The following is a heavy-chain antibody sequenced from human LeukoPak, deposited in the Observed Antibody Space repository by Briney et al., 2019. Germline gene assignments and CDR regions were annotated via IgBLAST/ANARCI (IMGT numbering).Heavy chain of an antibody. CDR3: ASKRIVATIYDY. J-gene: IGHJ4*02. Sequence: SETLSLTCTVSGGSISSSSYYWGWIRQPPEKGLEWIGSIYYSGSTYYNPSLKSRVTISVDTSKNQFSLKLSSVTAADTTVYYCASKRIVATIYDYWGQGTLVTVSS. CDR2: IYYSGST. V-gene: IGHV4-39*01. CDR1: GGSISSSSYY. D-gene: IGHD5-12*01.